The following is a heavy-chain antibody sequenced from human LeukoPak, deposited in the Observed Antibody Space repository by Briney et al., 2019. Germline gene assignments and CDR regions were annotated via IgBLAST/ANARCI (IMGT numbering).Heavy chain of an antibody. Sequence: PGGSLRLSCAASGFTFRSYGMSWVCQAPGKGLEWVSSLSGSGGSTYYADSVKGRFTISRDNSKNTLFLHMNSLRAEDTAVYYCAKALGGYDFDYWGQGTLVTVSS. V-gene: IGHV3-23*01. J-gene: IGHJ4*02. CDR2: LSGSGGST. CDR1: GFTFRSYG. CDR3: AKALGGYDFDY. D-gene: IGHD3-16*01.